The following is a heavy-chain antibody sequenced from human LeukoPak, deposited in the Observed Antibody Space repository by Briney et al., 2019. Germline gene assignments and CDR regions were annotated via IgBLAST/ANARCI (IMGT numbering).Heavy chain of an antibody. V-gene: IGHV3-23*01. Sequence: GGSLRLSCAVSGFTFSSYAMSWVRQAPGKGLEWVSAISGSGDSTYYGDSVKGRFTISRDNSKNTLYLQMNSLRAEDTAVYYCAKTRPLDSSSWSHGDYWGQGTLVTVSS. J-gene: IGHJ4*02. CDR2: ISGSGDST. CDR1: GFTFSSYA. D-gene: IGHD6-13*01. CDR3: AKTRPLDSSSWSHGDY.